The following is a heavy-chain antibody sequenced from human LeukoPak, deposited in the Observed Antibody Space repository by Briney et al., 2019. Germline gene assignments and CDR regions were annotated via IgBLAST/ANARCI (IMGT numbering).Heavy chain of an antibody. V-gene: IGHV4-39*01. CDR1: GGSISSSSYY. J-gene: IGHJ5*02. Sequence: SETLSLTCTVSGGSISSSSYYWGWIRQPPGKGLEWIGSIYYSGSTYYNPSLKSRVTISVDTSKNQFSLKLSSVTAADTAVYYCASGGYCSSTSCPPPAGWFGPWGQGTLVTVSS. CDR3: ASGGYCSSTSCPPPAGWFGP. CDR2: IYYSGST. D-gene: IGHD2-2*01.